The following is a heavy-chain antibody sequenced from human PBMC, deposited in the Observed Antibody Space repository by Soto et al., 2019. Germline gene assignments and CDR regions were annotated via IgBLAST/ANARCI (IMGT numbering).Heavy chain of an antibody. V-gene: IGHV3-21*01. CDR3: ARDCSGGSCYSDYYYGMDV. CDR2: ISSSSSYI. CDR1: GFTFSSYS. D-gene: IGHD2-15*01. J-gene: IGHJ6*02. Sequence: PGGSLRLSCAASGFTFSSYSMNWVRQAPGKGLEWVSSISSSSSYIYYADSVKGRFTISRDNAKNSLYLQMNSLRAEDTAVYYCARDCSGGSCYSDYYYGMDVWGQGTTVTVSS.